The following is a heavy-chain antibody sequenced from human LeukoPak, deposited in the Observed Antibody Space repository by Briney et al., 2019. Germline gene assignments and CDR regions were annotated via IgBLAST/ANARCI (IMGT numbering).Heavy chain of an antibody. J-gene: IGHJ4*02. CDR1: GGSISGGSYF. CDR2: IYYSGTT. Sequence: TSETLSLTCTVSGGSISGGSYFWTWVRQHPGKGLEWIGYIYYSGTTYYSPSLQSRLTLSVDTSKNQFSLILTPATAAVTAVYYCARFTTVTTTPYFDYWGQGTLVTVSS. D-gene: IGHD4-11*01. CDR3: ARFTTVTTTPYFDY. V-gene: IGHV4-31*03.